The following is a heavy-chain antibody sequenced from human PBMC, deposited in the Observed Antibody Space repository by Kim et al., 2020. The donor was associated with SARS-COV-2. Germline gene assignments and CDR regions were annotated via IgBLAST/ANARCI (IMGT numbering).Heavy chain of an antibody. Sequence: VKGRFTISRDNSKNTLYLQMNSLRAEDTAVYYCAKGGSGSYRLKQYFQHWGQGTLVTVSS. CDR3: AKGGSGSYRLKQYFQH. D-gene: IGHD1-26*01. J-gene: IGHJ1*01. V-gene: IGHV3-23*01.